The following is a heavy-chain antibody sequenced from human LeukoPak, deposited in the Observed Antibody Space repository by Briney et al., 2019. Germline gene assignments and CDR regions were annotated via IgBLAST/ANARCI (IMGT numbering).Heavy chain of an antibody. CDR3: ARGSQGYFDYYYYGMDV. CDR2: IYTSGST. Sequence: SQTLSLTCAVSGGSITSGGYYWSWIRQPAGKGLEWIGRIYTSGSTNYNPSLKSRVTMSVDTSKNQFSLKLSSVTAADTAVYYCARGSQGYFDYYYYGMDVWGQGTTVTVSS. J-gene: IGHJ6*02. D-gene: IGHD2/OR15-2a*01. V-gene: IGHV4-61*02. CDR1: GGSITSGGYY.